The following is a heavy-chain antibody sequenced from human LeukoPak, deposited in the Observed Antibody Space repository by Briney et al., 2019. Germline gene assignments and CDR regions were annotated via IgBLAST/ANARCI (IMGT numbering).Heavy chain of an antibody. Sequence: GGSLRLSCAASGFTVSSNYMSWVRQAPGKGLEWVSVIYSGGSTYYADSVKGRFTISRDNSKNTLYLQMNSLRAEDTAVYYCARGGNTAMVTEGYWGQGTLVTVSS. CDR3: ARGGNTAMVTEGY. CDR2: IYSGGST. CDR1: GFTVSSNY. D-gene: IGHD5-18*01. J-gene: IGHJ4*02. V-gene: IGHV3-66*01.